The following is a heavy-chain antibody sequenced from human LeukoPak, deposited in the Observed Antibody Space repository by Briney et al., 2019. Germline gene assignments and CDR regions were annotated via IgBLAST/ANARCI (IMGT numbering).Heavy chain of an antibody. V-gene: IGHV3-30*02. Sequence: GGSLRLSCAASGFTFSSYGMHWVRQTPGKGLEWVAFIRYDGSNKYYADSVKGRFTISRDNSKNTLYLQMNSLRAEDTAVYHCAKDYVLLWFGELSPHSYFDYWGQGTLVTVSS. CDR2: IRYDGSNK. CDR3: AKDYVLLWFGELSPHSYFDY. CDR1: GFTFSSYG. D-gene: IGHD3-10*01. J-gene: IGHJ4*02.